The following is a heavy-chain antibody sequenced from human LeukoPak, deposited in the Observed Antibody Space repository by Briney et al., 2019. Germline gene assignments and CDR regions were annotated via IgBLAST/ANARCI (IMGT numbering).Heavy chain of an antibody. CDR3: AALLWGDTSSQSDPYGDCMDV. Sequence: GGSLRLSYAASVFTFSRYCMNWVRQARGKGLEWVSSISSSCSYIYCADAPKDLYTISRDNAKTSLYLQMTSLRAEDTAVYYRAALLWGDTSSQSDPYGDCMDVWGQGTTVTVSS. V-gene: IGHV3-21*01. D-gene: IGHD6-13*01. J-gene: IGHJ6*02. CDR2: ISSSCSYI. CDR1: VFTFSRYC.